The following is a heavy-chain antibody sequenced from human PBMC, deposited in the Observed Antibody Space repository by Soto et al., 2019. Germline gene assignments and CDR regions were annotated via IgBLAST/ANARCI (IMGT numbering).Heavy chain of an antibody. CDR3: ARHRSRQFGNNYYYYGMDV. J-gene: IGHJ6*02. D-gene: IGHD3-10*01. V-gene: IGHV5-51*01. Sequence: GEPLKISCKGSGYSFTSYWIGWVRQMPGKGLEWMGIIYPGDSNTRYSPSFQGQVTISADKSISTAYLQWSSLKASDTAMYYCARHRSRQFGNNYYYYGMDVWGQGTTVTVSS. CDR1: GYSFTSYW. CDR2: IYPGDSNT.